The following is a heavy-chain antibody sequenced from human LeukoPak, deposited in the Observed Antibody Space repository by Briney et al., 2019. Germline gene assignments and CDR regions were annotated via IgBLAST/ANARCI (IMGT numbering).Heavy chain of an antibody. CDR3: ARIVATIGTPFYFDY. CDR1: GGSISSYY. Sequence: PSETLSLTCTVSGGSISSYYWSWIRQPPGKGLEWIGYIYYSGSTNYNPSLKSRVTISVDTSKNQFSLKLSSVTAADTAVYYCARIVATIGTPFYFDYWGQGTLVTVSS. V-gene: IGHV4-59*12. D-gene: IGHD5-12*01. CDR2: IYYSGST. J-gene: IGHJ4*02.